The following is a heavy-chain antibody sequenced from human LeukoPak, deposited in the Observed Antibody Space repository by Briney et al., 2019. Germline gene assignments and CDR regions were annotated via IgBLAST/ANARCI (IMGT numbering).Heavy chain of an antibody. CDR2: IWYDGSNK. V-gene: IGHV3-33*01. D-gene: IGHD6-13*01. J-gene: IGHJ3*02. CDR3: AREIAAAGTGAAFDI. Sequence: GGSLRLSCAASGFTFSSYGMHWVRQAPGKGLERVAVIWYDGSNKYYADSVKGRFTISRDNSKNTLYLQMNSLRAEDTAVYYCAREIAAAGTGAAFDIWGQGTMVTVSS. CDR1: GFTFSSYG.